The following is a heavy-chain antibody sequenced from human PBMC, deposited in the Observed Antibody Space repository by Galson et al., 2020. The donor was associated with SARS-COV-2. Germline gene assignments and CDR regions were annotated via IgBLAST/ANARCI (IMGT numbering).Heavy chain of an antibody. V-gene: IGHV3-30*18. CDR3: AKDTDYGDYSLRRGSRDYYYYGMDV. Sequence: GGSPRLSCAASGFTFSSYGMHWVRQAPGKGLEWVAVISYDGSNKYYADSVKGRFTISRDNSKNTLYLQMNSLRAEDTAVYYCAKDTDYGDYSLRRGSRDYYYYGMDVWGQGTTVTVSS. J-gene: IGHJ6*02. D-gene: IGHD4-17*01. CDR1: GFTFSSYG. CDR2: ISYDGSNK.